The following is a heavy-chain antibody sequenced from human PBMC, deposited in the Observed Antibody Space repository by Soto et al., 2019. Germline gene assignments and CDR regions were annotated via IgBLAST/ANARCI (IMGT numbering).Heavy chain of an antibody. CDR3: ARASRSWSYNWFDP. J-gene: IGHJ5*02. Sequence: ASVKVSCKASGYTFTSYGISWVRQAPGQGLEWMGWISAYNGNTNYAQKLQGRVTMTTDTSTSTAYMELRSLRSDDTAVYYCARASRSWSYNWFDPWGQGTLVTVSS. CDR2: ISAYNGNT. CDR1: GYTFTSYG. D-gene: IGHD6-13*01. V-gene: IGHV1-18*01.